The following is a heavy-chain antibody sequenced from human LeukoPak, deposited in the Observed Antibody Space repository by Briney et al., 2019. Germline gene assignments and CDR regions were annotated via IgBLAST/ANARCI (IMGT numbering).Heavy chain of an antibody. CDR2: IKQDGSLK. V-gene: IGHV3-7*05. Sequence: PGGSLRLSCSASGFTFSSYWMSWVRQAPGKGLEWVANIKQDGSLKYYVDSVKGRFTISRDNAENSLYLQMNSLRAEDTAVYYCARDKEGRGDYGSYFDSWGQGTLVTVSS. CDR1: GFTFSSYW. J-gene: IGHJ4*02. D-gene: IGHD4-17*01. CDR3: ARDKEGRGDYGSYFDS.